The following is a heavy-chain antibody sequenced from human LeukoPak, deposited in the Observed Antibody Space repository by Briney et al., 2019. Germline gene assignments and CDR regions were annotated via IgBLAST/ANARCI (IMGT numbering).Heavy chain of an antibody. D-gene: IGHD7-27*01. V-gene: IGHV3-23*01. CDR3: AKSSNWAYYFDY. Sequence: GGPLRLPCAASGFTFSSYGMSWVRHVPGKAREWVSSISRRERTVGSTDYAHSVKGRFTISRDNSKDTLYLQMNSLRAEDTAVYYCAKSSNWAYYFDYWGQGTLVTVSS. CDR1: GFTFSSYG. J-gene: IGHJ4*02. CDR2: ISRRERTVGST.